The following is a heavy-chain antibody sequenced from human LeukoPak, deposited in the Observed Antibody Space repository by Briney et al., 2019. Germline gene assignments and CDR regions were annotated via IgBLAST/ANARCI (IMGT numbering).Heavy chain of an antibody. D-gene: IGHD2-15*01. CDR3: AKGLEIGSGAHPIQFDY. V-gene: IGHV3-43D*03. J-gene: IGHJ4*02. CDR1: GFTFDDYA. CDR2: ISWDGRST. Sequence: PGGSLRLSCAASGFTFDDYAMHWVRQAPGKGLDWVSLISWDGRSTDYADSVKGRFTISRDNSKSSLYLQMNSLRAEDTALYYCAKGLEIGSGAHPIQFDYWGQGPLVTVSS.